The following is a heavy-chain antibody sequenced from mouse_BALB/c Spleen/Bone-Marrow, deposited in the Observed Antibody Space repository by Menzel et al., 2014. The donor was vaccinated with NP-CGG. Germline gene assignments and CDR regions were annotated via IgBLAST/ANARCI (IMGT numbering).Heavy chain of an antibody. CDR3: ARFYYGNPTGYFDY. CDR2: ILPGSGST. CDR1: GYTFSSYW. Sequence: VQVVESGAELMKPGAPMKISCKATGYTFSSYWIEWVKQRPGHGLEWIGEILPGSGSTNYNEQFKGKATFTADASSSTAYMELSSLTSEDSAVYYCARFYYGNPTGYFDYWGQGTTLTVSS. J-gene: IGHJ2*01. D-gene: IGHD2-1*01. V-gene: IGHV1-9*01.